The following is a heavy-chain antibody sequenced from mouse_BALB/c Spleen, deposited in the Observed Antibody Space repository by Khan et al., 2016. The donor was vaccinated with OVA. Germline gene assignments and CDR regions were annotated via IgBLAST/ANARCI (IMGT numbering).Heavy chain of an antibody. Sequence: QVQLQQSGPELVRPGVSVKISCKGSGYTFTDYAIYWVKQSHAKSLEWVGLISTYSGNTNYNQKFKVKATMTVDKSSSTAYMELARLTSEDSAIYYGASPAYDGYYDYWGQGTTLTVSS. CDR3: ASPAYDGYYDY. V-gene: IGHV1S137*01. CDR2: ISTYSGNT. D-gene: IGHD2-3*01. CDR1: GYTFTDYA. J-gene: IGHJ2*01.